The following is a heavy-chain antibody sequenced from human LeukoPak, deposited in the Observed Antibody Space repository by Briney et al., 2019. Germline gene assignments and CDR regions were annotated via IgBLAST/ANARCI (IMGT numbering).Heavy chain of an antibody. V-gene: IGHV1-8*01. CDR2: MNPNSGNT. CDR1: GCTFTSYD. J-gene: IGHJ4*02. D-gene: IGHD3-22*01. CDR3: ARGSSSGYYYIFTMGIFPPDY. Sequence: ASVKVSCKASGCTFTSYDINWVRQATGQGLEWMGWMNPNSGNTGYAQKFQGRVTMTRNTSISTAYMELSRLRSEDTAVYYCARGSSSGYYYIFTMGIFPPDYWGQGTLVTVSS.